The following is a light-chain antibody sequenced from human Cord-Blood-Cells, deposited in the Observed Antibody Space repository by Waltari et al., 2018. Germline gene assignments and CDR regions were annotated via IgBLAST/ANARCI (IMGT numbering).Light chain of an antibody. CDR3: SSYTSSSTLYV. J-gene: IGLJ1*01. V-gene: IGLV2-14*01. CDR2: EVS. CDR1: SSDVGGHNS. Sequence: QSALTQPASVSGSPGQSITISCTGTSSDVGGHNSVSWYQQHPGKAPKLMIYEVSNRPSGVSNRFSGSKSGNTASLTISGLQAEDEADYYCSSYTSSSTLYVFGTGTKVTVL.